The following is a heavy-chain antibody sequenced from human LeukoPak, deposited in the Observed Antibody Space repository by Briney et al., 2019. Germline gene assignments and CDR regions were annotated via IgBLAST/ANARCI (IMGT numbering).Heavy chain of an antibody. D-gene: IGHD6-13*01. Sequence: GSSVKVSCKASGGTFTSSAVCWVRQAPGQGLEWMRGIIPIFHTVYYAQKFQGRVTITADRSTNTAYMELTSLRSDDTAVYYCARQATLSSSYSSHWQKLDFWGQGTLVTVSS. V-gene: IGHV1-69*06. CDR3: ARQATLSSSYSSHWQKLDF. CDR2: IIPIFHTV. J-gene: IGHJ4*02. CDR1: GGTFTSSA.